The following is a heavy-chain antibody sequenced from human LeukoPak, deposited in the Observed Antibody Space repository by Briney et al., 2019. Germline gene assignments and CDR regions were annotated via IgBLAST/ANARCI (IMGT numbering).Heavy chain of an antibody. J-gene: IGHJ4*02. D-gene: IGHD3-22*01. CDR2: ISSDGSIT. Sequence: AGGSLRLSCAASGFTFNIYWMHWVRQAPGKGLGWVSLISSDGSITSYADSVKGRFTNSRDNVKNTVYLQMDSLRVEDTAVYYCARRVGSSESSYYFDYWGKGTLVTVSS. CDR1: GFTFNIYW. CDR3: ARRVGSSESSYYFDY. V-gene: IGHV3-74*01.